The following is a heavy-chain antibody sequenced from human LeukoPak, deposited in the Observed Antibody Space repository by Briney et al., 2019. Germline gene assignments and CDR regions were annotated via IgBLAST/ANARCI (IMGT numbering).Heavy chain of an antibody. CDR2: INPNSGGT. J-gene: IGHJ4*02. D-gene: IGHD2-15*01. CDR3: ARDGALRCSGGSCYPSDY. V-gene: IGHV1-2*02. Sequence: ASVKVSCKASGYTFTGYYMHWVRQAPGQGLEWMGWINPNSGGTNYAQKFQGRVTMTRDTSISTAYMELSRLRSDDTAVYYCARDGALRCSGGSCYPSDYWGQGTLVTVSS. CDR1: GYTFTGYY.